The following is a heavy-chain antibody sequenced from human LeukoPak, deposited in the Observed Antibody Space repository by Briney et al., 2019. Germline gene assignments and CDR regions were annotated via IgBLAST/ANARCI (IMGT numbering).Heavy chain of an antibody. CDR3: AREDYCSGGSCYSGYFQH. CDR1: GGSISSYY. J-gene: IGHJ1*01. Sequence: PSETLSLTCTVSGGSISSYYWSWIRQPPGKGLEWIGYIYYSGTTNYNPSLKSRVTISVDTSKNQFSLKLSSVTAADTAVYHCAREDYCSGGSCYSGYFQHWGQGTLVTVSS. CDR2: IYYSGTT. V-gene: IGHV4-59*01. D-gene: IGHD2-15*01.